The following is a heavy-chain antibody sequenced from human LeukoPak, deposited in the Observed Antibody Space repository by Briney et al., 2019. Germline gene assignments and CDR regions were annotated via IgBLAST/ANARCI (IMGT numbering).Heavy chain of an antibody. D-gene: IGHD3-22*01. V-gene: IGHV1-2*02. Sequence: GASVKVSCKASGYTFTGYYMHWVRQAPGQGLEWMGWINPNSGGTNYVQKFQARVTMTRDTSINTAYMELSRLKSDDTAVYYCARYYYDRSGYFPFDIWGQGTMVTVSS. CDR1: GYTFTGYY. J-gene: IGHJ3*02. CDR2: INPNSGGT. CDR3: ARYYYDRSGYFPFDI.